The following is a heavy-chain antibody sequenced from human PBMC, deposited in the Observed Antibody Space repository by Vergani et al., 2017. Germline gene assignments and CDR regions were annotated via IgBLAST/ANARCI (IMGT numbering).Heavy chain of an antibody. V-gene: IGHV4-61*01. Sequence: QVQLQESGPGLVKPSETLSLTCTVSGGSVSSGSYYWSWIRQPPGKGLEWIGYIYYSGSTNYNPSLKSRVTISVDTSKNQFSLKLSSVTAADTAVYYCARVCSTSCPREGWFDPWGQGTLVTVSS. CDR1: GGSVSSGSYY. CDR3: ARVCSTSCPREGWFDP. J-gene: IGHJ5*02. CDR2: IYYSGST. D-gene: IGHD2-2*01.